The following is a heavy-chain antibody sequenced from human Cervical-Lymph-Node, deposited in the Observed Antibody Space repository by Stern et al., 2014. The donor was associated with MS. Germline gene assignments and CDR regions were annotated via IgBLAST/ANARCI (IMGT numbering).Heavy chain of an antibody. D-gene: IGHD3-16*01. V-gene: IGHV3-74*01. CDR1: GFTFSSYW. CDR3: ARELGISYGMDV. CDR2: MNSDGSST. Sequence: EVQLVESGGGFVQPGGSLRLSCAASGFTFSSYWMHWVRQAPGKGLVWVSRMNSDGSSTSYADSVKGRFTISRDNAKNTLYLQMNSLRAEDTAVYYCARELGISYGMDVWGQGTTVTVSS. J-gene: IGHJ6*02.